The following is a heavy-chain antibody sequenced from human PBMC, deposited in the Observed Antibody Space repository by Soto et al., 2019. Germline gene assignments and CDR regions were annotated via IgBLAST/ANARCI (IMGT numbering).Heavy chain of an antibody. CDR3: ARGDWLVRDFDY. V-gene: IGHV4-59*01. Sequence: SETLSLTCTVSGGSISSYYWSWIRQPPGKGLEWIGYIYYSGSTNYNPSLESRVTISVDTSKNQFSLKLSSVTAADTAVYYCARGDWLVRDFDYWGQGTLVTVSS. CDR2: IYYSGST. CDR1: GGSISSYY. D-gene: IGHD6-19*01. J-gene: IGHJ4*02.